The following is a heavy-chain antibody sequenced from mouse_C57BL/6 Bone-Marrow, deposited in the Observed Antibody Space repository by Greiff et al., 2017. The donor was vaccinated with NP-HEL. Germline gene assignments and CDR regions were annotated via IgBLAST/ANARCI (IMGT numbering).Heavy chain of an antibody. J-gene: IGHJ4*01. CDR2: IHPSDSDT. Sequence: QVQLQQPGAELVKPGASVKVSCKASGYTFTSYWMHWVKQRPGQGLEWIGRIHPSDSDTNYNQKFKGKATLTVDKSSSTAYMQLCSLTSEDSAVYYCAIENAYRHYAMDYWGQGTSVTVSS. D-gene: IGHD2-14*01. V-gene: IGHV1-74*01. CDR3: AIENAYRHYAMDY. CDR1: GYTFTSYW.